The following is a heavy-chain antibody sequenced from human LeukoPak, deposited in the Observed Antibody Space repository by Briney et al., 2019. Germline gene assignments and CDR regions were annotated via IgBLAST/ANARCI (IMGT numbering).Heavy chain of an antibody. CDR2: IKHDGSEI. Sequence: GGSLRLSCAASGFTFSDAWMTWVRQAPGKGLEWVANIKHDGSEINYMDSVKGRFTISRDNAKNSLYLQMNSLRTEDTAVYYCARGYCSSTSCYKNWFDPWGQGTLVTVSS. J-gene: IGHJ5*02. V-gene: IGHV3-7*05. CDR1: GFTFSDAW. CDR3: ARGYCSSTSCYKNWFDP. D-gene: IGHD2-2*02.